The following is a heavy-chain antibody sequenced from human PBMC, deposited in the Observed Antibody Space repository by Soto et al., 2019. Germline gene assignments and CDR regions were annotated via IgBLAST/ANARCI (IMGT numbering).Heavy chain of an antibody. CDR2: TYYSGST. Sequence: QVQLQESGPGLVKPSETLSLTCTVSGGSVSSGSYYWSWIRQPPGKGLEWIGYTYYSGSTNYNPSLKRRVTISLDTSKNRFSLKLSSVSAADTAVYYCARGGVAGNYFDYWGQGTLVTVSS. CDR1: GGSVSSGSYY. D-gene: IGHD6-19*01. V-gene: IGHV4-61*01. CDR3: ARGGVAGNYFDY. J-gene: IGHJ4*02.